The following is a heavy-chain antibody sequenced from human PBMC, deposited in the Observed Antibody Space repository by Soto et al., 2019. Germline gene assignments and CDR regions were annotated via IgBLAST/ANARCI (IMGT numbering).Heavy chain of an antibody. J-gene: IGHJ2*01. CDR1: GFTFSNYA. CDR3: AKVGDYYESFDYWYFDF. V-gene: IGHV3-23*01. CDR2: ITRSGGDT. D-gene: IGHD3-22*01. Sequence: EVQLLESGGGLVQPGGSLRLSCAASGFTFSNYAMTWVRQAPGKGLEWVSAITRSGGDTNYVDSVKGRFTISRDNSKNTLYLQMNSLRAVDTAVYYCAKVGDYYESFDYWYFDFWGRGTLVTVSS.